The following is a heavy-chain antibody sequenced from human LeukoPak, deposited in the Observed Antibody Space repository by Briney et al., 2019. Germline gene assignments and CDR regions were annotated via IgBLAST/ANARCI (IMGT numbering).Heavy chain of an antibody. Sequence: GGSLRLSCAASGFTFSSYAMSWVRQAPGKGLEWVSAISGSGGSTYYADSVKGRFTISRDNSKNSLYLQMNSLRAEDTAVYYCARDTVGDYDILTGYYWRYDWFDYWGQGTLVTVSS. V-gene: IGHV3-23*01. CDR1: GFTFSSYA. CDR3: ARDTVGDYDILTGYYWRYDWFDY. J-gene: IGHJ4*02. D-gene: IGHD3-9*01. CDR2: ISGSGGST.